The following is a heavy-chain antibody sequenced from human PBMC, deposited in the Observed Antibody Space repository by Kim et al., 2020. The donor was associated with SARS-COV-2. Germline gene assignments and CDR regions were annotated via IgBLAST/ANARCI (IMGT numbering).Heavy chain of an antibody. Sequence: YNPSLKSRVTISVDTSKNQFSLKLTSVTAADTAVYYCARSSGYYYGDFDYWGQGTLVTVSS. D-gene: IGHD3-22*01. V-gene: IGHV4-31*02. CDR3: ARSSGYYYGDFDY. J-gene: IGHJ4*02.